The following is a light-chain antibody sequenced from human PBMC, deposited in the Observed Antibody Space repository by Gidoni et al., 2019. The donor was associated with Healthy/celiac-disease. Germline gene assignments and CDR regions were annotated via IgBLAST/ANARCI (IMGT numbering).Light chain of an antibody. CDR1: QSISSY. CDR3: QQSYSTPLT. J-gene: IGKJ4*01. V-gene: IGKV1-39*01. Sequence: DIQMTQSPSSLSASVGDRVTITCRASQSISSYLTWYQQKPGQAPKLLIYAAFSLQRGFPSRFSGSGPVTTVTLTISNLQPVDFASYYYQQSYSTPLTFGGGTKVEIK. CDR2: AAF.